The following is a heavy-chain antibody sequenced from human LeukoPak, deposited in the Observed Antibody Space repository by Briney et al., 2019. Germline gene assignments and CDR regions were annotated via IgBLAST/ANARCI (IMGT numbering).Heavy chain of an antibody. CDR1: GFTFSSYA. J-gene: IGHJ3*02. CDR2: ISSSGSTI. V-gene: IGHV3-48*04. CDR3: ARGVGMVRVFDAFDI. Sequence: GRSLRLSCAASGFTFSSYAMHWVRQAPGKGLEWVSYISSSGSTIYYADSVKGRFTISRDNAKNSLYLQMNSLRAEDTAVYYCARGVGMVRVFDAFDIWGQGTMVTVSS. D-gene: IGHD3-10*01.